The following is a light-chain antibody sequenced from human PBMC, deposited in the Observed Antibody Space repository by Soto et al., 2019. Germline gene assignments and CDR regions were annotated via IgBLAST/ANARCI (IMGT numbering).Light chain of an antibody. V-gene: IGKV3-20*01. J-gene: IGKJ1*01. CDR2: GAS. CDR1: QSVSSSD. Sequence: EIVLTQSPGTLSLSPGERATLSCRASQSVSSSDLAWYQQKPGQAPRLLIYGASSRATGIPDRFSGSRSGTDFTLTISRLEPEDFAVYYCQQYGKSPMTFGQGTKVEIK. CDR3: QQYGKSPMT.